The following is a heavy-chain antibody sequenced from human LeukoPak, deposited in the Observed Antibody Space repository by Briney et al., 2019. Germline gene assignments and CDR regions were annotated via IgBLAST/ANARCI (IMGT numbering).Heavy chain of an antibody. J-gene: IGHJ4*02. V-gene: IGHV4-34*01. Sequence: SETLSLTCAVYGGSFSGYYWSWIRQPPGKGLEWIGEINHSGSTNYDPSLKSRVTISVDTSKNQFSLKLSSVTAADTAVYYCAITYYDSSGYYFDYWGQGTLVTVSS. CDR3: AITYYDSSGYYFDY. CDR1: GGSFSGYY. CDR2: INHSGST. D-gene: IGHD3-22*01.